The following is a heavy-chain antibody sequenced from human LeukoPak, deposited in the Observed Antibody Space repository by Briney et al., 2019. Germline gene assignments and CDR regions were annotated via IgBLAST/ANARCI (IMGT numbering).Heavy chain of an antibody. V-gene: IGHV3-7*05. CDR3: ARDSLLGGYFQH. CDR2: IKQDGSEK. CDR1: GFTFSSYS. Sequence: GSLRLSCAASGFTFSSYSMNWVRQAPGKGLEWVANIKQDGSEKYYVDSVKGRFTISRDNAKNSLYLQMNSLRAEDTAVYYCARDSLLGGYFQHWGQGTLVTVSS. J-gene: IGHJ1*01. D-gene: IGHD3-10*01.